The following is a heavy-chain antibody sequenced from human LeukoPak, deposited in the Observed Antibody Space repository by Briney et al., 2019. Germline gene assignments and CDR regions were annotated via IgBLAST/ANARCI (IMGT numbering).Heavy chain of an antibody. Sequence: GGSLRLSCAASGFTFRRYDMSWVRQAPGKGLEWVSAISGNGDSTYYVDSVKGRFTISRDNSKNTLFLQMNSLRVEDTAVYYCATSSCGGDCYGNWLDPWGQGTLVTVSS. CDR1: GFTFRRYD. CDR3: ATSSCGGDCYGNWLDP. J-gene: IGHJ5*02. V-gene: IGHV3-23*01. D-gene: IGHD2-21*02. CDR2: ISGNGDST.